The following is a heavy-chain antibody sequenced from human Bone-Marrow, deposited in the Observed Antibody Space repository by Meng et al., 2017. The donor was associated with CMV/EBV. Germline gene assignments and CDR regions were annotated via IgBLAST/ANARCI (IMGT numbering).Heavy chain of an antibody. J-gene: IGHJ6*02. CDR2: ISSSGSTI. D-gene: IGHD3-22*01. V-gene: IGHV3-11*04. CDR1: GFTFSDYY. CDR3: ARERRGYYDSSGYDDYYYYYGMDV. Sequence: GGSLRLSCAASGFTFSDYYMSWIRQAPGKGPEWVSYISSSGSTIYYADSVKGRFTISRDNAKNSLYLQMNSLRAEDTAVYYCARERRGYYDSSGYDDYYYYYGMDVWGQGTTVTVSS.